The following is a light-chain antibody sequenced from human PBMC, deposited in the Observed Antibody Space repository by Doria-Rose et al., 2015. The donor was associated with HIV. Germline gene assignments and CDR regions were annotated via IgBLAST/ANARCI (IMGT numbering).Light chain of an antibody. J-gene: IGKJ4*01. CDR1: QNIDIY. V-gene: IGKV3-11*01. CDR2: DTS. Sequence: TQSPDTLSLSPGEGATLSCRASQNIDIYLAWYQQKPGQGPRLLIYDTSNRATGILARFSGSGSGADFSLTISSLEPEDFAVYYCQQRKSWPFTFGGGTKVEIK. CDR3: QQRKSWPFT.